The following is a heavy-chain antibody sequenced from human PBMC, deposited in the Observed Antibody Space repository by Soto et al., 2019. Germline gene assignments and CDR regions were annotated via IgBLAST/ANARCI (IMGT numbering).Heavy chain of an antibody. J-gene: IGHJ4*02. CDR2: IFHSGST. CDR1: GGSISSSHW. CDR3: SRTQNGSAWSQWLAPFDY. D-gene: IGHD6-19*01. V-gene: IGHV4-4*02. Sequence: SETLSLTCAVSGGSISSSHWWSWVRQPPGKGLEWIGEIFHSGSTIYNPSLKSRVTISVDKSKNQFSLKLSSLTAADTAVYYCSRTQNGSAWSQWLAPFDYWGQGTLVTVS.